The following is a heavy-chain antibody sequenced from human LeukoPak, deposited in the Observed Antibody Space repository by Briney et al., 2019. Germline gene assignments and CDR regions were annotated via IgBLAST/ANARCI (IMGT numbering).Heavy chain of an antibody. CDR3: ARTSWLQSSYYFDY. CDR2: IYYTGSI. Sequence: PSETLSLTCTVSGGSISSYYWSWIRQPPGKGLEWIGYIYYTGSINYNPSLKSRVTISVDTSKNQFSLKLSSVTAADTAVYYCARTSWLQSSYYFDYWGQGTLVTVSS. CDR1: GGSISSYY. V-gene: IGHV4-59*08. J-gene: IGHJ4*02. D-gene: IGHD5-24*01.